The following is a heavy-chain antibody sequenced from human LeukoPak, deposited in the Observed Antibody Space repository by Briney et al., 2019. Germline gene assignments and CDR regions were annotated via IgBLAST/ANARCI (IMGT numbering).Heavy chain of an antibody. CDR3: ARDAPHCTNGVCYVFDY. Sequence: GASVTVSCKASGYTFTSYAMHWVRQAPGQRLEWMGWINAGNGNTKYSQKFQGRVTITRDTSASTAYMELSSLRSEDTAVYYCARDAPHCTNGVCYVFDYWGQETLVTVSS. CDR2: INAGNGNT. D-gene: IGHD2-8*01. CDR1: GYTFTSYA. J-gene: IGHJ4*02. V-gene: IGHV1-3*01.